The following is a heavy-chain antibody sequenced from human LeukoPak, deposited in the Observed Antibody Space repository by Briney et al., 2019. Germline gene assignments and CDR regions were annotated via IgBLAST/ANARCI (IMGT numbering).Heavy chain of an antibody. CDR1: GGSISSDNYY. V-gene: IGHV4-61*10. D-gene: IGHD2-2*01. J-gene: IGHJ3*02. Sequence: PSETLSLTCTVSGGSISSDNYYWSWIRQPAGKELEWIGRFYHTGSTDYNPSVKSRVTISVDTSKDQFSLTLSSVTAADTAVYYCARAVLGYCTTTSCHTPEGAFDIWGQGTMVAVSS. CDR2: FYHTGST. CDR3: ARAVLGYCTTTSCHTPEGAFDI.